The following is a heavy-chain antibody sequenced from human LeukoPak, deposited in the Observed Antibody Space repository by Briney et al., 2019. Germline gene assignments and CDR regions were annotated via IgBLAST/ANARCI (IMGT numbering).Heavy chain of an antibody. D-gene: IGHD4-17*01. Sequence: GGSLRLSCAASGFTFSSYAMSWVRQATGKGLEWVSAISGSGGSTYYADSVKGRFTISRDNSKNTLYLQMNSLRAEDTAVYYCTQRSEGYGDYHNWFDPWGQGTLVTVSS. J-gene: IGHJ5*02. CDR3: TQRSEGYGDYHNWFDP. CDR1: GFTFSSYA. CDR2: ISGSGGST. V-gene: IGHV3-23*01.